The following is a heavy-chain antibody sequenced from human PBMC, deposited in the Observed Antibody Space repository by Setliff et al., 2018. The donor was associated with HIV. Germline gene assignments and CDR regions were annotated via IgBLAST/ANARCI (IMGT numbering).Heavy chain of an antibody. V-gene: IGHV4-39*01. CDR3: ARHQYYYDSSGGGALDY. CDR1: GGSISSSSYY. J-gene: IGHJ4*02. CDR2: IYYSGST. Sequence: PSETLSLTCTVXGGSISSSSYYWGWIRQPPGKXLEWIGSIYYSGSTYDNPSLKSRVTISXDTSKNQFSLKLSSVTAADTAVYYCARHQYYYDSSGGGALDYWGQGTXXXVSS. D-gene: IGHD3-22*01.